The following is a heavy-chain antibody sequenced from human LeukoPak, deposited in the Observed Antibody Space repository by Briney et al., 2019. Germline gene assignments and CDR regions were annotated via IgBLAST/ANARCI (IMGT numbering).Heavy chain of an antibody. CDR1: GFTFTSYG. J-gene: IGHJ4*02. Sequence: GGSLRLSCAASGFTFTSYGISWVRQAPGQGLEWMGWISAYNGNTNYAQKLQGRVTMTTDTSTSTAYMELRSLRSDDTAVYYCAREGAGSYFDWFPLGYWGQGTLVTVSS. CDR3: AREGAGSYFDWFPLGY. D-gene: IGHD3-9*01. V-gene: IGHV1-18*01. CDR2: ISAYNGNT.